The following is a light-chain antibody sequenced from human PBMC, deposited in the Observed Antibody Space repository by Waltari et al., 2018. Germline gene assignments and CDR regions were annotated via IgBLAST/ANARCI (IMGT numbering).Light chain of an antibody. CDR2: NDN. CDR1: NSNIGGNS. Sequence: QSVLTQPPSVSGTPGQRVTIPCSGSNSNIGGNSVHWYQQVPGTAPKLLIYNDNQGPSGVPDRFSASKSGTSASLAITGLQSEDEADYYCAVWDDSLGGVFGGGTKLTVL. CDR3: AVWDDSLGGV. J-gene: IGLJ3*02. V-gene: IGLV1-44*01.